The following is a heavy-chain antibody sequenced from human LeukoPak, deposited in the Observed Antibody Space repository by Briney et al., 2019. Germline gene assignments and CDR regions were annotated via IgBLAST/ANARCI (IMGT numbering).Heavy chain of an antibody. CDR2: IYSGGST. V-gene: IGHV3-53*01. CDR1: GGSFSGYY. Sequence: ETLSLTCAVYGGSFSGYYWSWVRQAPGKGLEWVSVIYSGGSTYYADSVKGRFNISRENSKNTLYLQMNSLRVEDTAVYYCARCKGTPFSGSYDYWGQGTLVTVSS. CDR3: ARCKGTPFSGSYDY. J-gene: IGHJ4*02. D-gene: IGHD1-26*01.